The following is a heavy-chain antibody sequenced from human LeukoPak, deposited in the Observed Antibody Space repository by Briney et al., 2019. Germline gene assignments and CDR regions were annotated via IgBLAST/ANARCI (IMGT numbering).Heavy chain of an antibody. Sequence: ASVKVSCKASGYTFTSYYMHWVRQAPGQGLEWMGIINPSGGSTSYAQKFQGRVTMTRDTSTSTVYMELSSLRSEDTAVYYCARSGCSSTSCYGLYYYYYGMDVWGQGTTVTVSS. CDR3: ARSGCSSTSCYGLYYYYYGMDV. CDR1: GYTFTSYY. CDR2: INPSGGST. V-gene: IGHV1-46*01. J-gene: IGHJ6*02. D-gene: IGHD2-2*01.